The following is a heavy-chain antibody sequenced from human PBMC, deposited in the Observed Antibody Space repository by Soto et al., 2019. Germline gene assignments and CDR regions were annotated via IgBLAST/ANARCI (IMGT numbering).Heavy chain of an antibody. CDR3: ARDPMGRYYGSGSYYFDY. Sequence: QVQLVESGGGVVQPGRSLRLSCAASGFTFSSYATHWVRQAPGKWLEWVAVISYDGSNKYYADSVKGRFTISRDNSKNTLYLQMNSLRAEDTAVYYCARDPMGRYYGSGSYYFDYWGQGTLVTVSS. CDR2: ISYDGSNK. J-gene: IGHJ4*02. CDR1: GFTFSSYA. V-gene: IGHV3-30-3*01. D-gene: IGHD3-10*01.